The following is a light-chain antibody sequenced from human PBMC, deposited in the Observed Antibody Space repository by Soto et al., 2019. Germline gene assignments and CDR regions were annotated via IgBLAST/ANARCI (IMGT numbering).Light chain of an antibody. CDR1: SSDVGGYNY. Sequence: QSVLTQPPSASGSPGQSVTISCTGTSSDVGGYNYVSWYQQHPGKAPKLMIYEVSKRPSGVPDRFSGSKSGDTASLTVSGLQAEDEADYYCSSYAGSNPCEVFGGGTKLTVL. CDR3: SSYAGSNPCEV. CDR2: EVS. V-gene: IGLV2-8*01. J-gene: IGLJ2*01.